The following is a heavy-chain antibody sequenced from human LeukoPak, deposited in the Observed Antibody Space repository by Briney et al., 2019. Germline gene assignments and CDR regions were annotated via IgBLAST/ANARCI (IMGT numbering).Heavy chain of an antibody. J-gene: IGHJ4*02. Sequence: SETLSLTCTVSGYSISSGYYWDWIRQPPGKGLEWIGSIYHSGSTYYNPSLKSRVTISVDTSKNQFSLKLSSVTAADTAVYYCARDGGPVVPAAIDYWGQGTLVTVSS. V-gene: IGHV4-38-2*02. CDR1: GYSISSGYY. CDR3: ARDGGPVVPAAIDY. CDR2: IYHSGST. D-gene: IGHD2-2*01.